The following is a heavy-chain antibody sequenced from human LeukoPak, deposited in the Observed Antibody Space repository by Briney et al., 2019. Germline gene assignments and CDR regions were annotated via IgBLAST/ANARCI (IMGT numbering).Heavy chain of an antibody. CDR1: GFTFDDYA. V-gene: IGHV3-9*01. J-gene: IGHJ2*01. CDR3: AKKQHSGWSSFNWYFDL. CDR2: FSWNSGSI. Sequence: PGGSLRLSCAASGFTFDDYAMHWVRQAPGKGLEWVSGFSWNSGSIGYADSVKGRFTISRDNAKNSLYLQMNSLRAEDTALYYCAKKQHSGWSSFNWYFDLWGRGTLVTVSS. D-gene: IGHD6-19*01.